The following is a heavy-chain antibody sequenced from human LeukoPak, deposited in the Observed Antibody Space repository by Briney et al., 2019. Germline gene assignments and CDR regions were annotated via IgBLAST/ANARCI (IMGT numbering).Heavy chain of an antibody. V-gene: IGHV1-18*01. CDR3: ARDSEVVAGDAFDI. J-gene: IGHJ3*02. CDR1: GYTFTSYG. Sequence: ASVKVSCKASGYTFTSYGISWVRQAPGQGLEWMGWISAYNGNTNYAQKLQGRVTMTTDTSTSTAYMDLRSLRSDDTAVYYCARDSEVVAGDAFDIWGQGTMVTVSS. CDR2: ISAYNGNT. D-gene: IGHD6-19*01.